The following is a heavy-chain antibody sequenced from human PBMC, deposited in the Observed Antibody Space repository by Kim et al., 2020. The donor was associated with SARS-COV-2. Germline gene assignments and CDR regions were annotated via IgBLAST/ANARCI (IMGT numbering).Heavy chain of an antibody. Sequence: IYAKKFQGRVTMTEDTSTDTAYMELSSLRSEDTAVYYCATIVGADNWFDPWGQGTLVTVSS. V-gene: IGHV1-24*01. CDR3: ATIVGADNWFDP. D-gene: IGHD1-26*01. J-gene: IGHJ5*02.